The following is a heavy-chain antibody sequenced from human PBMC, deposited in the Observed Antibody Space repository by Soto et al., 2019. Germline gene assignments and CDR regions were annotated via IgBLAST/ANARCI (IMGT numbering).Heavy chain of an antibody. CDR2: IRSKAYGGTT. CDR3: TRERPLRYFDWPHLPYYGMDV. Sequence: AGGSLRLSCTASGFTFGDYAMSWVRQAPGKGLEWVGFIRSKAYGGTTEYAASVKGRFTISRDDSKSIAYLQMNSLKTEDTAVYYCTRERPLRYFDWPHLPYYGMDVWRQRTTVTVSS. CDR1: GFTFGDYA. J-gene: IGHJ6*02. D-gene: IGHD3-9*01. V-gene: IGHV3-49*04.